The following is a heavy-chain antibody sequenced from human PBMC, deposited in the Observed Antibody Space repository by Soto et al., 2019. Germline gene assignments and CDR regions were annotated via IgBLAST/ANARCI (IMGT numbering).Heavy chain of an antibody. CDR3: ARVESGYDYYYYYYMDL. J-gene: IGHJ6*03. CDR2: IYTGGTT. CDR1: GFTVSTYY. V-gene: IGHV3-66*01. Sequence: PGGSLRLSCAASGFTVSTYYMTWVRQAPGMGPEWVSVIYTGGTTYYADSVKGRFTTSRDNSKNTLYLQMHSLRAEDTAVYYCARVESGYDYYYYYYMDLWGKGTTVTVSS. D-gene: IGHD5-12*01.